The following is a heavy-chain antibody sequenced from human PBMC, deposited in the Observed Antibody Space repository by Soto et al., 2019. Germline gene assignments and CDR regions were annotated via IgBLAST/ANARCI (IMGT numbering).Heavy chain of an antibody. V-gene: IGHV3-7*03. CDR1: GFTFSSYW. D-gene: IGHD1-26*01. Sequence: PGGSLRLSCAASGFTFSSYWMSWVRQAPGKGLEWVANIKQDGSEKYYVDSVKGRFTISRDNAKNSLYLQMNSLRAEDTAVYYCARCGLDMSYQGVFDYWGQGTLVTVSS. CDR3: ARCGLDMSYQGVFDY. J-gene: IGHJ4*02. CDR2: IKQDGSEK.